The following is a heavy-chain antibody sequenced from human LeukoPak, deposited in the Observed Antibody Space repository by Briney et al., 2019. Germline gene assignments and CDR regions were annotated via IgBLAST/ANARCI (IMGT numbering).Heavy chain of an antibody. V-gene: IGHV3-23*01. CDR1: GFTFSTYA. Sequence: HPGGSLRLSCAASGFTFSTYAMSWVRQAPGRWMECVSAISGSSDTTYYTDSVKGRFTISRDNSKNTLYLQMNSLRAEDTAVYYCANREGGYTYDPFDYWGQGTLVTVSS. D-gene: IGHD5-18*01. CDR2: ISGSSDTT. CDR3: ANREGGYTYDPFDY. J-gene: IGHJ4*02.